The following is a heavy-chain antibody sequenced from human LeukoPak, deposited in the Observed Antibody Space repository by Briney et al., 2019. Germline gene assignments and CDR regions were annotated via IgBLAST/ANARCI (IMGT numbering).Heavy chain of an antibody. CDR3: RITMVRGVIQFDY. CDR1: GYTFTGYY. V-gene: IGHV1-18*04. CDR2: ISAYNGNT. J-gene: IGHJ4*02. D-gene: IGHD3-10*01. Sequence: GASVKVSCKASGYTFTGYYMHWVRQAPGQGLEWMGWISAYNGNTNYAQKLQGRVTMTTDTSTSTAYMELRSLRSDDTAVYYCRITMVRGVIQFDYWGQGTLVTVSS.